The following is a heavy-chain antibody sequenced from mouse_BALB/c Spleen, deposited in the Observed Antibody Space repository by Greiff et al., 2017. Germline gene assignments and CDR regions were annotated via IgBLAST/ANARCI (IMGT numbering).Heavy chain of an antibody. Sequence: VHLVESGPDLVAPSQSLSITCTVSGFSLTSYGVHWVRQPPGKGLEWLVVIWSDGSTTYNSALKSRLSISKDNSKSQVFLKMNSLQTDDTAMYYCARQRNGYDQAWFADWGQGTLVTVSA. J-gene: IGHJ3*01. D-gene: IGHD2-10*02. V-gene: IGHV2-6-2*01. CDR1: GFSLTSYG. CDR2: IWSDGST. CDR3: ARQRNGYDQAWFAD.